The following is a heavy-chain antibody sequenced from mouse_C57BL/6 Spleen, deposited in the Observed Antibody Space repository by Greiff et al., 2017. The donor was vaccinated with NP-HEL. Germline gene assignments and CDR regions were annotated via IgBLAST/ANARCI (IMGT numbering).Heavy chain of an antibody. J-gene: IGHJ3*01. Sequence: QVQLQQSGAELVKPGASVKLSCKASGYTFTSYWMHWVKQRPGQGLEWIGMIHPNSGSTNYNEKFKSKATLTVDKSSSTAYMQLSSLTSEDSAVYYCARVYDYARDFAYWGQGTLVTVSA. CDR3: ARVYDYARDFAY. CDR1: GYTFTSYW. CDR2: IHPNSGST. D-gene: IGHD2-4*01. V-gene: IGHV1-64*01.